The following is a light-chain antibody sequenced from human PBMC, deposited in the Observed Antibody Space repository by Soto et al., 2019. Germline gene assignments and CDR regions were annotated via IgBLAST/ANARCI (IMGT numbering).Light chain of an antibody. Sequence: DIQLTQSPSFLSASVGDRVIITCRASQGINSYLAWYQQKPGKVPKLLIYAASTLQSGVPSRFSGSGSGTEFTLTISSLQPKDFAAYYCQQLNSYPHTFGGGTKVEIK. CDR2: AAS. CDR1: QGINSY. CDR3: QQLNSYPHT. J-gene: IGKJ4*01. V-gene: IGKV1-9*01.